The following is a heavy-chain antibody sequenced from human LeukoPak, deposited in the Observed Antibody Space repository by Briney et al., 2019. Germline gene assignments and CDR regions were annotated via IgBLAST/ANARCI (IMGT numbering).Heavy chain of an antibody. CDR1: GYTFTNYG. V-gene: IGHV1-18*01. CDR3: AVRNRSSWSPFDF. J-gene: IGHJ4*02. D-gene: IGHD6-13*01. CDR2: ISAYNGDT. Sequence: GASVKVSRKASGYTFTNYGISWVRQAPGQGLEWMGWISAYNGDTNYAQKLQGRVTMTTDTSTSTAYMELRSLRSDDTAVYYCAVRNRSSWSPFDFWGQGTLVTVSS.